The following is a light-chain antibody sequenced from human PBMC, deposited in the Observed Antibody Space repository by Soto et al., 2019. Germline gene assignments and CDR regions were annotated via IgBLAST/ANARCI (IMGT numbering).Light chain of an antibody. J-gene: IGKJ3*01. CDR1: QSISSW. CDR2: KAS. V-gene: IGKV1-5*03. Sequence: DIQMTQSPSTLSASVGDRVTITCRASQSISSWLAWYQQKPGKAPKLLIYKASSLESGVPSRFSGSGSGTEFTLTISSLQPDDFGTYYCQQYDSYPRPFGPGTKVAVK. CDR3: QQYDSYPRP.